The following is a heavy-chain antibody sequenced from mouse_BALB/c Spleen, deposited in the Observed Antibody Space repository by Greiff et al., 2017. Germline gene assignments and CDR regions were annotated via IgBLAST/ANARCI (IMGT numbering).Heavy chain of an antibody. V-gene: IGHV3-8*02. CDR3: ARCPHYYGSSYWCFDV. D-gene: IGHD1-1*01. Sequence: ESGPSLVKPSQTLSLTCSVTGDSITSGYWNWIRKFPGNKLEYMGYISYSGSTYYNPSLKSRISITRDTSKNQYYLQLNSVTTEDTATYYCARCPHYYGSSYWCFDVWGAGTTVTVSS. CDR2: ISYSGST. CDR1: GDSITSGY. J-gene: IGHJ1*01.